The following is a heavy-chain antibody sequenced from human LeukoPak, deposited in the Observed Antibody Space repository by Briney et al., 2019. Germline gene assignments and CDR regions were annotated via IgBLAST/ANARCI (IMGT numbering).Heavy chain of an antibody. CDR3: ARDSPWSEAEQWLVRFDY. Sequence: GASVKVSCKASGYTFTSYGISWARQAPGQGLEWMGWISAYNGNTNYAQKLQGRVTVTTDTSTSTAYMELRSLRSDDTAVYYCARDSPWSEAEQWLVRFDYWGQGTLVTVSS. D-gene: IGHD6-19*01. CDR2: ISAYNGNT. J-gene: IGHJ4*02. V-gene: IGHV1-18*04. CDR1: GYTFTSYG.